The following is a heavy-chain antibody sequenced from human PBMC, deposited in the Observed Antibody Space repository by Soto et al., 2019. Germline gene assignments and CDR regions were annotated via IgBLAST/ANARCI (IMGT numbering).Heavy chain of an antibody. CDR1: GFSLTTNGVG. D-gene: IGHD2-15*01. Sequence: SGPTLVNPTQTLTLTCTFSGFSLTTNGVGVGWIRQPPGKALEWLALIYWNDDKRYSPSLKTSLTITRDTSKNQVVLTLTNMDPVDTATYYCARSLSSGGSCYSAFDYWGQGTLVTVSS. V-gene: IGHV2-5*01. CDR3: ARSLSSGGSCYSAFDY. J-gene: IGHJ4*02. CDR2: IYWNDDK.